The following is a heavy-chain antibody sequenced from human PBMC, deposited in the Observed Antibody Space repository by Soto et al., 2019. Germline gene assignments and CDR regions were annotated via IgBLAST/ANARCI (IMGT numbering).Heavy chain of an antibody. D-gene: IGHD5-18*01. J-gene: IGHJ4*02. Sequence: GGSPRISCAACGVTVCSYGMDWVRQEPGKGLEWVAVIWYDGSNKYYAGSVKGRFTISRDNSKNTLYLQMSSLRAEDTAVYYCARDQIQLWSPLSWFFDYWGQGTLVTVSS. V-gene: IGHV3-33*01. CDR1: GVTVCSYG. CDR3: ARDQIQLWSPLSWFFDY. CDR2: IWYDGSNK.